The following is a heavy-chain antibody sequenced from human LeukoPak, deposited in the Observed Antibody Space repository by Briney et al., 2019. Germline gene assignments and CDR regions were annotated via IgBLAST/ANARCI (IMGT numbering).Heavy chain of an antibody. D-gene: IGHD5-12*01. CDR1: GYSFSNYW. Sequence: GESLKISCKASGYSFSNYWIGWVRQMPGKGLEWVAMINPGDTNIAYSPSFQGQVTISADRSISTAYLQWSSLKASDTAMYYCARRLYSGDEAYDYWGQGTLVTVSS. CDR3: ARRLYSGDEAYDY. CDR2: INPGDTNI. J-gene: IGHJ4*02. V-gene: IGHV5-51*01.